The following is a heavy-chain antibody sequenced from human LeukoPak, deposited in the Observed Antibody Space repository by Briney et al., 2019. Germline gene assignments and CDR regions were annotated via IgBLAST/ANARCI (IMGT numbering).Heavy chain of an antibody. V-gene: IGHV3-48*02. J-gene: IGHJ6*02. D-gene: IGHD5-18*01. Sequence: HPGGSLRLSCAASGFIFSTYSMNWVRQAPGKGLERVSYISSSTSTINYADSVKGRFTISRDNAKNSLYLQMNSLRDEDTAVYYCARVLGYTYGYYSYGMDVWGQGTTVTVSS. CDR1: GFIFSTYS. CDR3: ARVLGYTYGYYSYGMDV. CDR2: ISSSTSTI.